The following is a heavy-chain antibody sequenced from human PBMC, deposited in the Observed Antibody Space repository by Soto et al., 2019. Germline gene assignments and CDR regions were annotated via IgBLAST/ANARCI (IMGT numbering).Heavy chain of an antibody. D-gene: IGHD3-3*01. CDR3: AKDIVDTIFGVVPYYYGMDV. V-gene: IGHV3-23*01. J-gene: IGHJ6*02. Sequence: PEGSLRLSCAASGLTFSSYAMSWVRQAPGKGLEWVSAISGSGGSTYYADSVQGRFTISRDNSKNTLYLQMNSLRAEDTAVYYCAKDIVDTIFGVVPYYYGMDVWGQGTTVTVSS. CDR2: ISGSGGST. CDR1: GLTFSSYA.